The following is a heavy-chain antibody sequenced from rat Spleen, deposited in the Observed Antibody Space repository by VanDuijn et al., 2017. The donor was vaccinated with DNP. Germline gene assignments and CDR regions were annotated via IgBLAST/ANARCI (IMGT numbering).Heavy chain of an antibody. D-gene: IGHD1-11*01. Sequence: EVQLVESGGGLVQSGRSLKLSCAASGFTFSNYDMAWVRQAPRKGLEWIASITSSGGSTYYPDSVKGRFTISRDNAKNTLYLQMNSLRSEDTATYYCARDEGSYYYAMDAWGQGTSVTVSS. CDR1: GFTFSNYD. CDR2: ITSSGGST. V-gene: IGHV5-25*01. CDR3: ARDEGSYYYAMDA. J-gene: IGHJ4*01.